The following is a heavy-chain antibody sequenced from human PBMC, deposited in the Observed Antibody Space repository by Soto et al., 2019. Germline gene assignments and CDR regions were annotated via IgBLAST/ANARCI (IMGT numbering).Heavy chain of an antibody. J-gene: IGHJ4*02. Sequence: SETLSLTCTVSGGSVSSSSYYWGWVRQPPGKGLEWIGSVYYSGSTYYNPSLESRVTISVDKSKNQFSLKLMSLSAADTAVYYFGLLEGLATLPYFFAFWGRGPPVTVSS. CDR1: GGSVSSSSYY. CDR2: VYYSGST. V-gene: IGHV4-39*01. CDR3: GLLEGLATLPYFFAF. D-gene: IGHD1-1*01.